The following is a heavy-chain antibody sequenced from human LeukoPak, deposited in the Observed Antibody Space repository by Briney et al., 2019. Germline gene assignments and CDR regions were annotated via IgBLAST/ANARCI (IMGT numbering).Heavy chain of an antibody. J-gene: IGHJ4*02. Sequence: GGSLRLSCAASGFTFSSYWMSWVRQAPGKGLGWVATIKQDGSEKYYVDSVKGRFTISRDNAKNSLYLQMNSLRVEDTAVYYCARAGKPDYYFAYWGQGTLVTVSS. CDR2: IKQDGSEK. D-gene: IGHD1-14*01. CDR1: GFTFSSYW. CDR3: ARAGKPDYYFAY. V-gene: IGHV3-7*01.